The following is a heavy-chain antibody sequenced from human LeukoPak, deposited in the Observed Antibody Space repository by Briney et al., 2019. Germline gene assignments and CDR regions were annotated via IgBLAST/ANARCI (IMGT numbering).Heavy chain of an antibody. CDR3: ARDGQLDYFGNYYYYYYMDV. CDR2: ISAYNGNT. Sequence: ASVKVSCKASGYTFTSYGIIWVRQAPGQGLEWMGWISAYNGNTNYAQKLQGRVTMTTDTSTSTAYMELRSLRSDDTAVYYCARDGQLDYFGNYYYYYYMDVWGKGTTVTVSS. D-gene: IGHD6-6*01. J-gene: IGHJ6*03. CDR1: GYTFTSYG. V-gene: IGHV1-18*01.